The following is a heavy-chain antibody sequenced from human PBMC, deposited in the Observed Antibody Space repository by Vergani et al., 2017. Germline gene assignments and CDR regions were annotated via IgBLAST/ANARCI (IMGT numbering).Heavy chain of an antibody. J-gene: IGHJ5*02. CDR1: GGTFSSYT. CDR2: MNPNSGNT. V-gene: IGHV1-8*02. D-gene: IGHD2-15*01. Sequence: QVQLVQSGAEVKKPGSSVKVSCKASGGTFSSYTISWVRQAPGQGLEWMGWMNPNSGNTGYAQKFQGRVTMTRNTSISTAYMELSSLRSEDTAVYYCARADCSGGSCYSPNNWFDPWGQGTLVTVSS. CDR3: ARADCSGGSCYSPNNWFDP.